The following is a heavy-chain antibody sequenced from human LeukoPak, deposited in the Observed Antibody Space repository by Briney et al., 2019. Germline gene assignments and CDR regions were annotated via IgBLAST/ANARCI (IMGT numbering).Heavy chain of an antibody. CDR1: GFTFSSSA. Sequence: LSGGSLRLSCAASGFTFSSSAMSWVRQAPGKGLEWVSAISNNGGYTYYADSVQGRFTISRDNSKSTLCLQMNSLRAEDTAVYYCAKDGGLAYSYADFWGQGTLVTVSS. CDR3: AKDGGLAYSYADF. V-gene: IGHV3-23*01. CDR2: ISNNGGYT. D-gene: IGHD5-18*01. J-gene: IGHJ4*02.